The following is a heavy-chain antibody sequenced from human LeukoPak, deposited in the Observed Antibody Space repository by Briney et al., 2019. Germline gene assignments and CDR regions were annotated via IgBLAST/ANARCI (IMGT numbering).Heavy chain of an antibody. CDR1: GFTFSSYG. J-gene: IGHJ6*02. CDR2: ISYDGSNK. V-gene: IGHV3-30*03. D-gene: IGHD3-3*01. Sequence: PGGSLRLSCAASGFTFSSYGMHWVRQAPGKGPEWVAVISYDGSNKYYADSVKGRFTISRDNSKNTLYLQMNSLRAEDTAVYYCARVRQRITIFGVVISEVYGMDVWGQGTTVTVSS. CDR3: ARVRQRITIFGVVISEVYGMDV.